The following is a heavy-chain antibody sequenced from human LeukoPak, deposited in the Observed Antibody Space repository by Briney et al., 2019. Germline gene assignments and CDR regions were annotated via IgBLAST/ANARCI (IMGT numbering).Heavy chain of an antibody. V-gene: IGHV1-2*02. CDR3: ARGLVAAGYFDL. D-gene: IGHD2-2*01. J-gene: IGHJ2*01. CDR1: GYTFTGYY. Sequence: ASVKVSCKASGYTFTGYYMHWVRQAPGQGLEWMGWINPNSGDTNYAQKFQGRVTMTRDTSISTAYMELSRLRSDDTAVYYCARGLVAAGYFDLWGRGTLVTVSS. CDR2: INPNSGDT.